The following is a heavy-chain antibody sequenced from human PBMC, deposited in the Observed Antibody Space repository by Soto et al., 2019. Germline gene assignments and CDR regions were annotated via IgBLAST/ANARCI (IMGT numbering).Heavy chain of an antibody. CDR3: AREEMGYSYELAVPGSFDL. Sequence: SDTLSLTCTVSGGSISSYYWSWIRQPPGKGLEWIGYIYYSGSTNYNPSLKSRVTISVDTSKNQFSLKLSSVTAADTAVYYCAREEMGYSYELAVPGSFDLWGRGTLVTVSS. V-gene: IGHV4-59*01. J-gene: IGHJ2*01. CDR1: GGSISSYY. D-gene: IGHD5-18*01. CDR2: IYYSGST.